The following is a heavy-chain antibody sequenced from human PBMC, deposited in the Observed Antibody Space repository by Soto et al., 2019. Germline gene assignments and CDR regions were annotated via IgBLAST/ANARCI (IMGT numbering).Heavy chain of an antibody. CDR1: GGTFSSYA. CDR2: IIPIFGTA. Sequence: SVKVSCKASGGTFSSYAISWVRQAPGQGLEWMGGIIPIFGTANYAQKFQGRVTITADESTSTAYMELSSLRSEDTAVYYCELGYCISTSCPVGEGFDYWGEGTLVTVSS. D-gene: IGHD2-2*01. CDR3: ELGYCISTSCPVGEGFDY. V-gene: IGHV1-69*13. J-gene: IGHJ4*02.